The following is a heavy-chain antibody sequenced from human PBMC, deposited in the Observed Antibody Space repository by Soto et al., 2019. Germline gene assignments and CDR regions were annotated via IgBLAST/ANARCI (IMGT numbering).Heavy chain of an antibody. CDR3: ARGAWKWQLGGPYGMDV. V-gene: IGHV3-33*01. CDR1: GFTFSSYG. J-gene: IGHJ6*02. D-gene: IGHD6-13*01. CDR2: IWYDGSNK. Sequence: GGSLRLSCAASGFTFSSYGMHWVRQAPGKGLEWVAVIWYDGSNKYYADSVKGRFTISRENSKNTLYLQMNSLRAEDTAVYYCARGAWKWQLGGPYGMDVWGQGTTVTVSS.